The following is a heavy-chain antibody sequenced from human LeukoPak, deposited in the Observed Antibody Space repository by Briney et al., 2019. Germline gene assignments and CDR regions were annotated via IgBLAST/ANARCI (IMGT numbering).Heavy chain of an antibody. D-gene: IGHD3/OR15-3a*01. J-gene: IGHJ4*02. Sequence: GGSLRLSCAASGFSFSNSWMHSVRQAPGKGLVWVSRINSDGTTTYYADSVKGRFTISRDNAKNTLFLQMNSLRPEDTALYYCARDPYLANFLTGYPHYWGQGTLVTVSS. V-gene: IGHV3-74*01. CDR1: GFSFSNSW. CDR2: INSDGTTT. CDR3: ARDPYLANFLTGYPHY.